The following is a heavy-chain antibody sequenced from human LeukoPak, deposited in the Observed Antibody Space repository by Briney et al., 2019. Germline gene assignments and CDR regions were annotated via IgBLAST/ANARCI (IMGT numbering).Heavy chain of an antibody. Sequence: PGRSLRLSCAASGFTFGTYSMHWVRQAPGKGLEWVAIISSAGTIINYPDSVRGLFSIFRDNSRNTLYLQMDSLRTEDTAVYYCAKDHRWLVDYWGQGTLVTVSS. CDR2: ISSAGTII. J-gene: IGHJ4*02. CDR1: GFTFGTYS. CDR3: AKDHRWLVDY. V-gene: IGHV3-30-3*01. D-gene: IGHD6-19*01.